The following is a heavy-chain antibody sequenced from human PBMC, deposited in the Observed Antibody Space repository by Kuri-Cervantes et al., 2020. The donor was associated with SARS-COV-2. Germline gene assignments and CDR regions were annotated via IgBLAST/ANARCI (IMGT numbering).Heavy chain of an antibody. Sequence: SGPTLVKPTETLTLTCTVSGFSLSNARMGVGWIRQPPGKALEWLALIYWDDDKRYGPSLKSRLTITKDTSKNQVVLTMTNMDPVDTATYYCAHSASDSSGWYVSRYGYFDLWGRGTLVTVSS. J-gene: IGHJ2*01. CDR1: GFSLSNARMG. CDR3: AHSASDSSGWYVSRYGYFDL. D-gene: IGHD6-19*01. CDR2: IYWDDDK. V-gene: IGHV2-5*05.